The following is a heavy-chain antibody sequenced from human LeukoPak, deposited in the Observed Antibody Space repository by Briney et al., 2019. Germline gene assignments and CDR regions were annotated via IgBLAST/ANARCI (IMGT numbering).Heavy chain of an antibody. CDR1: GFFFSNYA. V-gene: IGHV3-23*01. CDR3: AKKSLWSGPFDY. J-gene: IGHJ4*02. CDR2: ITGSGGDS. D-gene: IGHD3-3*01. Sequence: GGSLRLSCIVSGFFFSNYAMSWVRQDPGKGVEWVSIITGSGGDSYYADSVKGRFTLSRDNSKNTLYLQMNSLRAEDTALYFCAKKSLWSGPFDYWGQGTLVTVFS.